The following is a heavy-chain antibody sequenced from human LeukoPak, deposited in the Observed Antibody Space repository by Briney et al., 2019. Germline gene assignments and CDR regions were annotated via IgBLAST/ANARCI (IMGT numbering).Heavy chain of an antibody. V-gene: IGHV1-18*01. CDR2: NSAYNGNT. CDR3: ARITMVRGVIFDWYFDL. Sequence: ASVKVSCKASGYTFTSSGISWVRQAPGQGLEWQGWNSAYNGNTNYAQKVQGRVTMTSDTSTRTAYMELRSLTSDDTAVYYCARITMVRGVIFDWYFDLWGRGTLVTVSS. D-gene: IGHD3-10*01. J-gene: IGHJ2*01. CDR1: GYTFTSSG.